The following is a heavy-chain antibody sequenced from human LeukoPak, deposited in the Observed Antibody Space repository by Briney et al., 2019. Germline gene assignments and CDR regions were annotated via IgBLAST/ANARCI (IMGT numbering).Heavy chain of an antibody. D-gene: IGHD3-22*01. Sequence: PGGSLRLSCAASGFTFSSYWMSWVRQAPGKGLEWVANIKQDGSEKYYVDSVKGRFTISRDNAKNSLYLQMNSLRAEDTAVYYCARGRKSYYYDSSGYYYLYYFDYWGQGTLVTVSS. V-gene: IGHV3-7*01. CDR2: IKQDGSEK. CDR1: GFTFSSYW. J-gene: IGHJ4*02. CDR3: ARGRKSYYYDSSGYYYLYYFDY.